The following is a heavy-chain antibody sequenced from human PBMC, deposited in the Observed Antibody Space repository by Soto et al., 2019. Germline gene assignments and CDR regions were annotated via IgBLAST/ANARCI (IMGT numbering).Heavy chain of an antibody. Sequence: GESLKISCKXSGYSFTSYWIGWVRQMPGKGLEWMGIIYPGDSDTRYSPSFQGQVTISADKSISTAYLQWSSLKASDTAMYYCASTTTSALDYWYFDLWGRGTLVTVSS. V-gene: IGHV5-51*01. CDR1: GYSFTSYW. CDR2: IYPGDSDT. D-gene: IGHD4-17*01. J-gene: IGHJ2*01. CDR3: ASTTTSALDYWYFDL.